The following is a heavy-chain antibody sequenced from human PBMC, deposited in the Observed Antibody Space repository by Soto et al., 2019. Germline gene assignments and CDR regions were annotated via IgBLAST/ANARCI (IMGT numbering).Heavy chain of an antibody. J-gene: IGHJ5*02. V-gene: IGHV5-51*01. D-gene: IGHD3-22*01. CDR2: IFPSDSDT. CDR3: ARKDKSGYFNWFDP. Sequence: GESLRISCRTSGYKFTSSWIAWVRQKPGKGLEWMGIIFPSDSDTRYSPSFQGQVTISADRSTSTVFLQWASLKASDTAVYFCARKDKSGYFNWFDPWGQGTLVTVSS. CDR1: GYKFTSSW.